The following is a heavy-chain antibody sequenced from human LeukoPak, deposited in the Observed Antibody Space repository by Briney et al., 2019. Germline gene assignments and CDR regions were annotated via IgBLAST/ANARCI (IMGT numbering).Heavy chain of an antibody. J-gene: IGHJ4*02. CDR1: GGSISSYY. CDR2: IYYSGST. CDR3: ARSPTYYYDSSGYYPPSFDY. D-gene: IGHD3-22*01. V-gene: IGHV4-59*01. Sequence: PSETLSLTCTVSGGSISSYYWSWIRQPPGKGLEWIGYIYYSGSTNYNPSLKSRVTISVDTSKNQFSLKLSSVTAADTAVYYCARSPTYYYDSSGYYPPSFDYWGQGTLVTVSS.